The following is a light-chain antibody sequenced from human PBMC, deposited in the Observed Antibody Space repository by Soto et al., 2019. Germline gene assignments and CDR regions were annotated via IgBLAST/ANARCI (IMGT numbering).Light chain of an antibody. CDR1: SSDVGFYNF. CDR3: ASYAGTKLFV. V-gene: IGLV2-8*01. Sequence: QSVLTQPPSASGSPGQSLTISCTGTSSDVGFYNFVSWYQQRPGKAPKLVIYEVTKRPSGVPDRFSGSKSGSTASLTVSGLQADDEADYYCASYAGTKLFVFGSGTKVIV. CDR2: EVT. J-gene: IGLJ1*01.